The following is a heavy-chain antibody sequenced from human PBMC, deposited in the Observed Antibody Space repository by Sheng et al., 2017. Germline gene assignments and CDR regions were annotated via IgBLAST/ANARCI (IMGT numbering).Heavy chain of an antibody. CDR2: INHSGST. D-gene: IGHD1-26*01. CDR3: ARVVGATFYWFDY. V-gene: IGHV4-34*01. Sequence: QVQLQQWGAGLLKPSETLSLTCAVYGGSFSGYYWSWIRQPPGKGLEWIGEINHSGSTNYNPSLKSRVTISVDTSKNQFSLKLSSVTAADTAVYYCARVVGATFYWFDYWGQGTLVTVSS. CDR1: GGSFSGYY. J-gene: IGHJ4*02.